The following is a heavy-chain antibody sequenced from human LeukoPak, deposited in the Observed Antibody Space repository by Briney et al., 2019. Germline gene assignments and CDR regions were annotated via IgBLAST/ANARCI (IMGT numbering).Heavy chain of an antibody. CDR3: ARDVGSISAFDI. D-gene: IGHD1-26*01. Sequence: PSETLSLTCTVSGGSISSHYWSWMRQPPGKGLGWIGYIYYSGSTNYHPSLKSRVTISVDTSKNQFSLKLSSVTAADTAVYYCARDVGSISAFDIWGQGTMVTVSS. CDR1: GGSISSHY. CDR2: IYYSGST. J-gene: IGHJ3*02. V-gene: IGHV4-59*11.